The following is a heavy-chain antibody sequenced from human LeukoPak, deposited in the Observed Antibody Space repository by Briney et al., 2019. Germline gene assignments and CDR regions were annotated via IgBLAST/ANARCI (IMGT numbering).Heavy chain of an antibody. J-gene: IGHJ4*02. CDR2: INGDGRNI. Sequence: GGSLRLSCVASGFTFSSYWMHWVRQDPRKGLVWVSRINGDGRNINYADSVRGRFTISRDNAKNTLYLQMNSLRTEDTALYYCAKDDEAARRPGGFDYWGQGTLVTVSS. CDR1: GFTFSSYW. V-gene: IGHV3-74*01. CDR3: AKDDEAARRPGGFDY. D-gene: IGHD6-6*01.